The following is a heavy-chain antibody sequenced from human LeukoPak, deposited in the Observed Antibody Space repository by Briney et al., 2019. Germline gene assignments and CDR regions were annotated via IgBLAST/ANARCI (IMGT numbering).Heavy chain of an antibody. CDR3: ARAANWRFDH. J-gene: IGHJ4*02. CDR1: GFSVSSIY. D-gene: IGHD1-1*01. Sequence: PTGGSLRLSCAASGFSVSSIYMNWLRQAPGKGLEWVAVIYSDGTKYYADSVKGRFTISRDDSKNTLYLHMNSLRAEDTAVYYCARAANWRFDHWGQGTLVTVSS. V-gene: IGHV3-53*01. CDR2: IYSDGTK.